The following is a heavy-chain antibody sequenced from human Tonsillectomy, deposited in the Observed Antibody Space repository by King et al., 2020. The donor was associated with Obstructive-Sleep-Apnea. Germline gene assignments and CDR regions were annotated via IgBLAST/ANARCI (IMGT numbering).Heavy chain of an antibody. CDR3: ARENSRYYDSSGFDY. D-gene: IGHD3-22*01. CDR1: GGSISSYY. Sequence: QLQESGPGLVKPSETLSLTCTVSGGSISSYYWSWIRQPPGKGLEWIGYIYNSWSTNYNPSLKSRVTISVDTSKNQLSLKLSSVTAADTAVYYCARENSRYYDSSGFDYWGQGTLVTVSS. V-gene: IGHV4-59*01. J-gene: IGHJ4*02. CDR2: IYNSWST.